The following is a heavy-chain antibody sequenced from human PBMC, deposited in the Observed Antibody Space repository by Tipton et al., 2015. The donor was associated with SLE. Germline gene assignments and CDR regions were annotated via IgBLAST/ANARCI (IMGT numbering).Heavy chain of an antibody. D-gene: IGHD6-6*01. J-gene: IGHJ4*02. CDR1: GGSFSGYY. CDR3: ASQGYSSSY. V-gene: IGHV4-34*01. Sequence: TLSLTCAVYGGSFSGYYWSWIRQPPGKGLEWIGEINHSGSTNYNPSLKSRVTISVDKSKNQFSLKLSSVTAADTAVYYCASQGYSSSYWGQGTLVTVSS. CDR2: INHSGST.